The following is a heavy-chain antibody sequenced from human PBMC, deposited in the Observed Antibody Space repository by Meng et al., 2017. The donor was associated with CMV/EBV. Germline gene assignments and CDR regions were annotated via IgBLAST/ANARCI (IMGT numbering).Heavy chain of an antibody. J-gene: IGHJ4*02. CDR2: IIPILGIA. CDR1: GGTFSSYT. V-gene: IGHV1-69*02. CDR3: ARSYYDSSGYYAY. D-gene: IGHD3-22*01. Sequence: SVPVSCKASGGTFSSYTISWVRQAPGQGLEWMGRIIPILGIANYAQKFQGRVTITADKSTSTAYMELSSLRSEDTAVYYCARSYYDSSGYYAYWGQGTLVTVSS.